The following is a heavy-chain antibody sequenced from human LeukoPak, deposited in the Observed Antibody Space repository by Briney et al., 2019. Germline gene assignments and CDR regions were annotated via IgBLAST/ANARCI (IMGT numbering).Heavy chain of an antibody. CDR1: GFTFDDYA. J-gene: IGHJ4*02. CDR3: AKDIAAAGTYYFDY. D-gene: IGHD6-13*01. CDR2: ISWDSGSI. V-gene: IGHV3-9*03. Sequence: PGGSLRLSCAASGFTFDDYAMHWVRHAPGKGLEWVSGISWDSGSIDYADSVKGRFTISRDNAKNSLYLQMNSLRAEDMALYYCAKDIAAAGTYYFDYWGQGTLVTVSS.